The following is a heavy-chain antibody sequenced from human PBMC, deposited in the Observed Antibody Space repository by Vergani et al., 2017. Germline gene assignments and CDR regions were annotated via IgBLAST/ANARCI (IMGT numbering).Heavy chain of an antibody. V-gene: IGHV5-51*03. Sequence: EVQLVQSGAEVKKPGESLKISCKGSGYSFTSYWIGWVRQMPGKGLEWMGIIYPGDSDTRYSPSFQGKVTISADKSISTAYLQWSSLKASDTAMYYCARLGGFKYCSSTSCYGFYYYYYMDVWGKGTTVTVSS. CDR2: IYPGDSDT. J-gene: IGHJ6*03. CDR3: ARLGGFKYCSSTSCYGFYYYYYMDV. CDR1: GYSFTSYW. D-gene: IGHD2-2*01.